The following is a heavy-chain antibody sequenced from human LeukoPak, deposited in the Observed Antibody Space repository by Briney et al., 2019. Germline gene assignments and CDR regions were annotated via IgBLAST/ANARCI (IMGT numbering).Heavy chain of an antibody. V-gene: IGHV3-20*04. CDR3: ARDLLGYYDSSGYNGFDY. CDR1: GFTFDDYG. D-gene: IGHD3-22*01. J-gene: IGHJ4*02. Sequence: PGGSLRLSCAASGFTFDDYGMSWVRQAPGKGLEWVSGINWNGGSTGYADSVKGRFTISRDNAKNSLYLQMNSLRAEDTALYYCARDLLGYYDSSGYNGFDYWGQGTLVTVSS. CDR2: INWNGGST.